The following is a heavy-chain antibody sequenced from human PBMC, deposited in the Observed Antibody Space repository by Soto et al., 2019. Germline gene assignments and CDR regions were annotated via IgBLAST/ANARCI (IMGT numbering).Heavy chain of an antibody. CDR2: NSVYNGNK. D-gene: IGHD2-15*01. CDR3: ARDCSGGSCSTAY. Sequence: QVQLVQSGAEVKKPGASVKVSCKASGYTFSSYGISWVRQGPGQGLEWMGWNSVYNGNKMYAQKFQGKVTMTTDTSTSTAYMELRSLRSDDTAVYYCARDCSGGSCSTAYWGQGTLVTVSS. V-gene: IGHV1-18*01. J-gene: IGHJ4*02. CDR1: GYTFSSYG.